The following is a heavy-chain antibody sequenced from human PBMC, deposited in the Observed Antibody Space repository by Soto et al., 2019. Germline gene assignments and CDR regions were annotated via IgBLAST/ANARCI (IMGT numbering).Heavy chain of an antibody. CDR2: IIPIFGTA. Sequence: QVQLVQSGAEVKKPGSSVKVSRKSSGGTFSTYAISWVRQAPGQGLEWMGGIIPIFGTANYAQKFQGRVTITADESTTTAYMELISLRSGDTAVYYCARDEMVVATGSRTWHYYYGMDVWGQGTTVTVSS. CDR1: GGTFSTYA. D-gene: IGHD2-15*01. V-gene: IGHV1-69*12. J-gene: IGHJ6*02. CDR3: ARDEMVVATGSRTWHYYYGMDV.